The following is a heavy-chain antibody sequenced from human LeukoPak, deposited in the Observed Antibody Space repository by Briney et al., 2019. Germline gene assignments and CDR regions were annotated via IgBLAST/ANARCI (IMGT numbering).Heavy chain of an antibody. Sequence: GRSLRLSCAASGFTFSSYVMHWVRQAPGKGPEWVAIIRYDGSNENYVDSVKGRFTISRDNSKKTLYLQMNSLRAEDTAVYYCARSRYNLDYWGQGTLVTVSS. CDR1: GFTFSSYV. D-gene: IGHD5-24*01. J-gene: IGHJ4*02. V-gene: IGHV3-33*01. CDR3: ARSRYNLDY. CDR2: IRYDGSNE.